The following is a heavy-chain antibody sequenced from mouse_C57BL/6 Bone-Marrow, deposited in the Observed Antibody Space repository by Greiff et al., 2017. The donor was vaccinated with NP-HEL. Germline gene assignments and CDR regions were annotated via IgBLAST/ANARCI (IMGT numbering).Heavy chain of an antibody. J-gene: IGHJ3*01. CDR2: LNPSSGYT. Sequence: QVQLQQSGAELARPGASVTMSCKASGYTFTSYTMHWVKQRPGQGLAWIGYLNPSSGYTKCNQKFKNKATLTAHKSSSTAYMQLSSLTSEDSAVYYCARADYGYDGGFAYWGQGTLVTVSA. CDR3: ARADYGYDGGFAY. CDR1: GYTFTSYT. V-gene: IGHV1-4*01. D-gene: IGHD2-2*01.